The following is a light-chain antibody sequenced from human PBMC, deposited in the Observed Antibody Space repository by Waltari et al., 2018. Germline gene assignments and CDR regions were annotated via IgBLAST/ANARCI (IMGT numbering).Light chain of an antibody. CDR2: SVS. Sequence: QSALTQPGSVSGSPGQSITISCTGTSSHVGGYDSVNWYQQHPGKAPKLMLHSVSSRPSGVSNRFSGSKSGNTASLTISGLQAEDEADYFCSSYAGSNTLVFGGGTQVTVL. CDR3: SSYAGSNTLV. J-gene: IGLJ2*01. CDR1: SSHVGGYDS. V-gene: IGLV2-14*03.